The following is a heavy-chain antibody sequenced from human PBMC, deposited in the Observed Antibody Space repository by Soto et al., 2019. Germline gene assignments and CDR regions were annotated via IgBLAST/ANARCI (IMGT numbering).Heavy chain of an antibody. V-gene: IGHV4-39*01. CDR3: AGGYSSSSSPLDY. CDR2: IYYSGST. CDR1: GGSISSSSYY. Sequence: QLQLQESGPGLVKPSETLSLTCTVSGGSISSSSYYWGWIRQPPGKGLEWIGSIYYSGSTYYNPYLKSRVTISVDTSKNQFSLKLSSVTAADTAVYYCAGGYSSSSSPLDYWGQGTLVTVSS. J-gene: IGHJ4*02. D-gene: IGHD6-6*01.